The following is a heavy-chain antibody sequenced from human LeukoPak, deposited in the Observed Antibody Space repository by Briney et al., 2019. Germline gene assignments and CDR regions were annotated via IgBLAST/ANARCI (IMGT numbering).Heavy chain of an antibody. CDR3: ARATHYYESSGYDY. CDR1: GFTFDDYA. V-gene: IGHV3-9*01. Sequence: GGSLRLSCAASGFTFDDYAMHWVRQAPGKGLEWVSGISWNSGSIGYADSVKGRFTISRDNAKNSLYLQMNSLRAEDTALYYCARATHYYESSGYDYWGQGTLVTVSS. J-gene: IGHJ4*02. D-gene: IGHD3-22*01. CDR2: ISWNSGSI.